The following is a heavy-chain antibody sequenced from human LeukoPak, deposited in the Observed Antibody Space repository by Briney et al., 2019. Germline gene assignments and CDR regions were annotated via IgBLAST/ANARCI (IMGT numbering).Heavy chain of an antibody. D-gene: IGHD3-3*01. CDR3: ARGAASVTIFGVVNNPSHYYGMDV. V-gene: IGHV4-30-2*01. CDR2: VNQSGST. Sequence: SETLSLTCAVSGGSISSGGYSWSWIRQPPGKGLEWIGEVNQSGSTNYNPSLKSRVTILVDTSKNQFSLKLSSVTAADTAVYYCARGAASVTIFGVVNNPSHYYGMDVWGQGTTVTVSS. CDR1: GGSISSGGYS. J-gene: IGHJ6*02.